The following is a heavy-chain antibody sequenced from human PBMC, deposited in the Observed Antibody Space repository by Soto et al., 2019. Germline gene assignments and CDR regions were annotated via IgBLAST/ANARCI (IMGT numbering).Heavy chain of an antibody. J-gene: IGHJ3*02. D-gene: IGHD3-3*01. Sequence: QLHLVQSGAVVKKPGASVTVSCSASGYPVTAYYMHWVRQAPGRGLEWMGGINPATGAAKYTQTFQGRVTVTRDTSTSTVFMELSGLPSEDTAVFYCARGGGVGVAGSAAFDMWGQGTLVTVSS. V-gene: IGHV1-2*02. CDR2: INPATGAA. CDR3: ARGGGVGVAGSAAFDM. CDR1: GYPVTAYY.